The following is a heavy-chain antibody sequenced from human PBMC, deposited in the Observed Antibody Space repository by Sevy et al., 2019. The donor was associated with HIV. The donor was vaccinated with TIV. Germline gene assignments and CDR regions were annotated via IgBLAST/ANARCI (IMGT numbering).Heavy chain of an antibody. V-gene: IGHV3-9*01. Sequence: GGSLRLSCAASGFTFDDYAMHWVRQAPGKGLEWVSGISWNSGSIGYADSVKGRFTISRDNAKNSLYLQMNSLRAEDTALYYCGKDLRAVAGENYLDHWGQGTLVTVSS. CDR3: GKDLRAVAGENYLDH. J-gene: IGHJ4*02. CDR1: GFTFDDYA. CDR2: ISWNSGSI. D-gene: IGHD6-19*01.